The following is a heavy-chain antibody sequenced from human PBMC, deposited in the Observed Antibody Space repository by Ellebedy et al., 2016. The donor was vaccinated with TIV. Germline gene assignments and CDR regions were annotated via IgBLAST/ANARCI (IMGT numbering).Heavy chain of an antibody. Sequence: GESLKISCAASGFNFGNAWMNWVRQAPGKGLEWVGRSKSKRDVEATDYVAPVKGRFTISRDDLKAMLYLQMNSLRTDDTAVYYCTTDEGGTRYWGQGTLVTVSS. V-gene: IGHV3-15*07. CDR3: TTDEGGTRY. J-gene: IGHJ4*02. D-gene: IGHD2-15*01. CDR1: GFNFGNAW. CDR2: SKSKRDVEAT.